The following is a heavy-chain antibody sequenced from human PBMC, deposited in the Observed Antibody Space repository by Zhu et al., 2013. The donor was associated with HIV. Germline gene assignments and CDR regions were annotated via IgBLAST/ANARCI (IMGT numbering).Heavy chain of an antibody. D-gene: IGHD2-15*01. J-gene: IGHJ3*02. Sequence: QVQLVQSGAEVKKPGSSVKVSCKASGGTFSSYAISWVRQAPGQGLEWMGGIIPIFGTANYAQKFQGRVTITADESTSTAYMELSSLRSEDTAVYYCAFDLGYCSGGSCYTLAFDIWGLRDNGHRLF. V-gene: IGHV1-69*01. CDR3: AFDLGYCSGGSCYTLAFDI. CDR1: GGTFSSYA. CDR2: IIPIFGTA.